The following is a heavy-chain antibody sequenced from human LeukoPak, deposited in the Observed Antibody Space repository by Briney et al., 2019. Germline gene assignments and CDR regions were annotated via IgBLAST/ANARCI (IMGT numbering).Heavy chain of an antibody. Sequence: PGGSLRLSCAASGFTFSSYAMSWVRQAPGKGLEWVSTINNNGGSTSYADSVKGRFTISRDNSKNTLYLQMNSLRAEDTAVYYCAKAKYYFGGNYFDYWGQGTLVTVSS. D-gene: IGHD3-10*01. CDR2: INNNGGST. V-gene: IGHV3-23*01. J-gene: IGHJ4*02. CDR3: AKAKYYFGGNYFDY. CDR1: GFTFSSYA.